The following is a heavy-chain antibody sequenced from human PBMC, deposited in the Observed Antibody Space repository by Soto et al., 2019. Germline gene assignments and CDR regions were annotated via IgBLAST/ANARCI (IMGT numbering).Heavy chain of an antibody. CDR2: INHDGTI. CDR1: GGSFSDYY. V-gene: IGHV4-34*01. J-gene: IGHJ6*02. Sequence: SSETLSLTCAIYGGSFSDYYSTWIRQSPGKGLEWIGEINHDGTISYNPSLKTRVAISLDTAMNLFSLKLSSVTAADTAVYFCARAPPFYSYGLNLWGQGTTVTVSS. CDR3: ARAPPFYSYGLNL.